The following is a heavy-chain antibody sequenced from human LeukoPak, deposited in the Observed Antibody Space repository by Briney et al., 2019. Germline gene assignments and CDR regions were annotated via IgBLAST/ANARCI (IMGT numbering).Heavy chain of an antibody. J-gene: IGHJ4*02. V-gene: IGHV1-18*01. Sequence: GESLKISCKGSGYTFTSYGISWVRQAPGQGLEWMGWISAYNGNTNYAQKLQGRVTMTTDTSTSTAYMELRSLRSDDTAVYYCASPPPFDYWGQGTLVTVSS. CDR1: GYTFTSYG. CDR2: ISAYNGNT. CDR3: ASPPPFDY.